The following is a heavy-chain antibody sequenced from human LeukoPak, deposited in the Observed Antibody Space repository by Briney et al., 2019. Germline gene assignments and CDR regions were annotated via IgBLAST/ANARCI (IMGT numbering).Heavy chain of an antibody. Sequence: PGGSLRLSCAASGFTFSSYAMSWIRQAPGKGLEWVSTIFDTGDSTFYADSVRGRFTISRDSSKNTLYLQMNSLRAEDTAVYSCAKERGHPLANYYMDVWSEGTTVTVSS. V-gene: IGHV3-23*01. CDR2: IFDTGDST. D-gene: IGHD1-26*01. J-gene: IGHJ6*03. CDR1: GFTFSSYA. CDR3: AKERGHPLANYYMDV.